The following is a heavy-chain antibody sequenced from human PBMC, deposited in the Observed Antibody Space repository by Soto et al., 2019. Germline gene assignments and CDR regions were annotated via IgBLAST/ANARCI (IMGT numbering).Heavy chain of an antibody. J-gene: IGHJ4*02. CDR3: ARVSITGSYFDY. V-gene: IGHV1-69*02. CDR1: GGTFSSYT. Sequence: SVKVSCKASGGTFSSYTISWVRQAPGQGLEWMGRIIPILGIANYAQKLQGRVMITADKSTSTAYMELSSLRSEDTAVYYCARVSITGSYFDYWGQGTLVTVSS. D-gene: IGHD1-20*01. CDR2: IIPILGIA.